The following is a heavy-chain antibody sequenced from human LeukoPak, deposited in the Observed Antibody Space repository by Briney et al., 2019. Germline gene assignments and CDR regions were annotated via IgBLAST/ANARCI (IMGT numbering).Heavy chain of an antibody. CDR3: ARDRVWYSYGYGSDSRYMDV. D-gene: IGHD5-18*01. J-gene: IGHJ6*03. Sequence: SETLSLTCTVSGGSISSGSYYWSWIRQPPGKGLEWIGYIYYSGSTNYNPSLKSRVTISVDTSKNQFSLKLSSVTAADTAVYYCARDRVWYSYGYGSDSRYMDVWGKGTTVTVSS. CDR1: GGSISSGSYY. CDR2: IYYSGST. V-gene: IGHV4-61*01.